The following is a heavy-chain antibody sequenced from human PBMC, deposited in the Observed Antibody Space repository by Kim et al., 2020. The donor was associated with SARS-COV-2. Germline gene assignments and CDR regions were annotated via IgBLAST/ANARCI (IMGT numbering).Heavy chain of an antibody. Sequence: GGSLRLSCAASGFTFSSYGMHWVRQAPGKGLEWVAVISYDGSNKYYADSVKGRFTISRDNSKNTLYLQMNSLRAEDTAVYYCAKEAYYDSSGSHFDYWG. CDR1: GFTFSSYG. D-gene: IGHD3-22*01. CDR3: AKEAYYDSSGSHFDY. V-gene: IGHV3-30*18. CDR2: ISYDGSNK. J-gene: IGHJ4*01.